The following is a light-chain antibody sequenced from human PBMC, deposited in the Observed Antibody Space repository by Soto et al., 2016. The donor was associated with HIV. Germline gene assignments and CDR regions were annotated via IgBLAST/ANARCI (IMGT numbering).Light chain of an antibody. CDR3: QVWETNSDHPVV. CDR2: DDY. V-gene: IGLV3-21*02. Sequence: SYELTQPPSVSVTPGETATITCAGKSIGTKSXQWYQQKPGQAPVLVVYDDYDRPSGIPERFSNSNSGNTATLTISDVEAGDEADFYCQVWETNSDHPVVFGGGTKLSVL. J-gene: IGLJ2*01. CDR1: SIGTKS.